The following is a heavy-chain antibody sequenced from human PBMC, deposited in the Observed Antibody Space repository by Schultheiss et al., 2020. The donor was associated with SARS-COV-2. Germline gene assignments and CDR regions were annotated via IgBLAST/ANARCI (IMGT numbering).Heavy chain of an antibody. D-gene: IGHD6-19*01. CDR2: IYTSGST. V-gene: IGHV4-4*07. CDR1: GGSISSYY. Sequence: GSLRLSCTVSGGSISSYYWSWIRQPAGKGLEWIGRIYTSGSTNYNPSLKSRVTMSVDTSKNQFSLKLSSVTAADTAVYYCAKVAVAGKRYYYDMDVWGQGTTVTVSS. CDR3: AKVAVAGKRYYYDMDV. J-gene: IGHJ6*02.